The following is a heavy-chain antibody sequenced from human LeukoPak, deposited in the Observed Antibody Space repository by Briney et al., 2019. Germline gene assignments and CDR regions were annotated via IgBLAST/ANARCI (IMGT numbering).Heavy chain of an antibody. CDR3: AKLGWRVTAYWYFDL. V-gene: IGHV3-23*01. J-gene: IGHJ2*01. Sequence: GGSLRLSCAASGFPFSLYGMSWVRQAPGRGLEWVSAITGSGDNTYYADSVKGRFTISRDESKNTLDLQTNSLRAGDTAVYYCAKLGWRVTAYWYFDLWGRGTPVTVSS. CDR2: ITGSGDNT. CDR1: GFPFSLYG. D-gene: IGHD4-23*01.